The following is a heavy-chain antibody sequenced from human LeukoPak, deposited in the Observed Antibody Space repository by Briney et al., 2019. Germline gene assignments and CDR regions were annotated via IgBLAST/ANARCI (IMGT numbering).Heavy chain of an antibody. CDR2: IKTDGSST. CDR1: GFTFSSYW. Sequence: GGSLRLSCAASGFTFSSYWMHWVRQAPGKGLVWVSRIKTDGSSTSYADSVKGRFTISRDNAKNTLYLQMNSLRAEDTAVYYCAREGNSGTYFYYFDYWGQGTLVTVSS. D-gene: IGHD1-26*01. V-gene: IGHV3-74*01. CDR3: AREGNSGTYFYYFDY. J-gene: IGHJ4*02.